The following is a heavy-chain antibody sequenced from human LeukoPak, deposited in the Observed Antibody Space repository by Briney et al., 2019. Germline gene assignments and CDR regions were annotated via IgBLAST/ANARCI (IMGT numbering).Heavy chain of an antibody. Sequence: PGGSLRLSCAASGFTFSDYYMSWIRQAPGKGLEWVSYISSSSSYTNYADSVKGRFTISRDNAKNSLYLQMNSLRAEDTAVYYCTRDRVSSSGWSSADYWGQGTLVTVSS. CDR3: TRDRVSSSGWSSADY. CDR1: GFTFSDYY. D-gene: IGHD6-19*01. CDR2: ISSSSSYT. J-gene: IGHJ4*02. V-gene: IGHV3-11*06.